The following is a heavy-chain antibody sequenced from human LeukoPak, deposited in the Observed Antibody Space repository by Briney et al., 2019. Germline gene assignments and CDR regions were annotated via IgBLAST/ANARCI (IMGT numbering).Heavy chain of an antibody. CDR1: GGSISSYY. CDR3: ARGNAQGGLRIFDY. Sequence: SETLSLTCTVSGGSISSYYWSWIRQPPGKGLEWVGYIYYSGSTNYNPSLKSRVTISVDTSKNQFSLKLSSVTAADTAVYYCARGNAQGGLRIFDYWGQGTLVTVSS. D-gene: IGHD4-17*01. J-gene: IGHJ4*02. CDR2: IYYSGST. V-gene: IGHV4-59*01.